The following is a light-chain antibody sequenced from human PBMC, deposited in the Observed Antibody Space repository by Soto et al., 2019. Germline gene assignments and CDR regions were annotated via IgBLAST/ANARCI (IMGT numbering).Light chain of an antibody. V-gene: IGLV4-69*01. CDR1: SGHSSYA. J-gene: IGLJ2*01. Sequence: QLVLTQSPSASASLGASVKLTCTLSSGHSSYAIAGHQQQPEKGPRYLMKLNSDGSHNKGDGIPDRFSGSSSGAERYLTISRLQSEDEADYYCQTWGTGIQVFGGGTKLTVL. CDR3: QTWGTGIQV. CDR2: LNSDGSH.